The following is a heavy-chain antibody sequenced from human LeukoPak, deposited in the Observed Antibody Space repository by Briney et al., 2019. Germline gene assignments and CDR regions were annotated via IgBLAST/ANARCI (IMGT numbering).Heavy chain of an antibody. CDR1: GFTFSSYW. Sequence: PGGSLRLSCAASGFTFSSYWMSWVRQAPGKGLEWVANIKQDGSEKYYVDSVKGRFTISRDNAKNSLYLQMNSLRAEDTAVYYCARSQWFGEWVFDYWGQGTLVTVSS. CDR2: IKQDGSEK. CDR3: ARSQWFGEWVFDY. D-gene: IGHD3-10*01. V-gene: IGHV3-7*01. J-gene: IGHJ4*02.